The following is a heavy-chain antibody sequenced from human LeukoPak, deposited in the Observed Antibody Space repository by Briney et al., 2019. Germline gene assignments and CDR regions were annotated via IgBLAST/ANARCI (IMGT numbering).Heavy chain of an antibody. CDR2: INPSGGST. CDR1: GYTFTSYY. Sequence: ASVTVSCKASGYTFTSYYMHWVRQAPGQGLEWMGIINPSGGSTSYAQKFQGRVTMTRDTSTSTVYMELSSLRSEDTAVYYCARDSDYGSGSYYRPFDYWGQGTLVTVSS. D-gene: IGHD3-10*01. J-gene: IGHJ4*02. V-gene: IGHV1-46*01. CDR3: ARDSDYGSGSYYRPFDY.